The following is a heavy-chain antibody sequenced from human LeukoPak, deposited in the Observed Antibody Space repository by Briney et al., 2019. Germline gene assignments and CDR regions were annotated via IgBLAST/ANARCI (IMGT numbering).Heavy chain of an antibody. V-gene: IGHV4-59*08. Sequence: TSETLSLTCTVSGGSISSYYWSWIRQPPGKGLEWIGYIYYSGNTNYNPPLKSRVTISVDTSKNQVSLKVSSVTAADAAVYYCARLRTGAFDIWGQGTMVTVSS. J-gene: IGHJ3*02. CDR1: GGSISSYY. D-gene: IGHD1-14*01. CDR3: ARLRTGAFDI. CDR2: IYYSGNT.